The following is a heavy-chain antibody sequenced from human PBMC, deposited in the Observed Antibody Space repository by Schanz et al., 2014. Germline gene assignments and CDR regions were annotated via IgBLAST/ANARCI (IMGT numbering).Heavy chain of an antibody. CDR3: ARGQGCAGGSCYSWFDL. CDR2: INVYNGDT. D-gene: IGHD2-15*01. Sequence: QVQLVQSGAEVKKPGASVKVSCKASGYTFPSYGISWVRQAPGQGLEWMGWINVYNGDTKFAKTFQDRVTLTTDTSTSTACMELRSLRSEDTAVYYCARGQGCAGGSCYSWFDLWGQGTLVIVSS. J-gene: IGHJ5*02. V-gene: IGHV1-18*04. CDR1: GYTFPSYG.